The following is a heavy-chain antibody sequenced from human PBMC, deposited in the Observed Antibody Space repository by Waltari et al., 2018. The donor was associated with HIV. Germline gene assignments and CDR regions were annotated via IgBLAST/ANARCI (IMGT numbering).Heavy chain of an antibody. D-gene: IGHD3-10*01. CDR1: GGSISSYY. J-gene: IGHJ4*02. CDR2: IYYSGST. CDR3: ARHGSWIGYFDY. V-gene: IGHV4-59*08. Sequence: QVQLQESGPGLVKPSETLSLTCTVSGGSISSYYWSWIRQPPGKGLEWIGYIYYSGSTNYNPSLKSRVTISVDTSKNQFSLKLSSVTAADTAVYYCARHGSWIGYFDYLGQGTLVTVSS.